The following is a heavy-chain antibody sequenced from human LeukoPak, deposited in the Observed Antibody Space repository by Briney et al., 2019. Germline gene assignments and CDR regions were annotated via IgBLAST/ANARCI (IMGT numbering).Heavy chain of an antibody. V-gene: IGHV3-30*02. Sequence: GGSLRLSCAASGFTFSSYGMHWVRQAPGKGLEWVAFIRYDGSNKYYADSVKGRFTISRDNSKNTLYLQMNSLRAEDTAVYYYAKEPDLWFGEYYFDYRGQGTLATVSS. CDR1: GFTFSSYG. CDR2: IRYDGSNK. J-gene: IGHJ4*02. D-gene: IGHD3-10*01. CDR3: AKEPDLWFGEYYFDY.